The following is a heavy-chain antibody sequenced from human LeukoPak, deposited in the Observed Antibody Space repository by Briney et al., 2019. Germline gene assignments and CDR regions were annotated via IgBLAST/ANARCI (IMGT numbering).Heavy chain of an antibody. Sequence: GGSLRLSCAASGFTFSDYYMSWIRQAPGKGLEWVSYIGGSGATIYYADSVKGRFTISRDNAQKSLFLQMDSLRAEDTAIYYCARVGLDNTGWHISWFDPWGQGTRVTVSS. J-gene: IGHJ5*02. CDR2: IGGSGATI. D-gene: IGHD6-19*01. CDR1: GFTFSDYY. V-gene: IGHV3-11*01. CDR3: ARVGLDNTGWHISWFDP.